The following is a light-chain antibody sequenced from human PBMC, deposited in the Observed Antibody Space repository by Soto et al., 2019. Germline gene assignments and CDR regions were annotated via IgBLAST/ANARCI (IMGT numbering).Light chain of an antibody. CDR2: RNN. J-gene: IGLJ6*01. V-gene: IGLV1-47*01. Sequence: QSVLTQPPSASGTPGQRVTISCSGSSSNIGSNYVYWYQKLPGTAPKLLINRNNQRPSGVPDRFSGSKSGTSASLAISGLRSEDEADYYCAAWDDSLSGNVFGSGTQLTVL. CDR3: AAWDDSLSGNV. CDR1: SSNIGSNY.